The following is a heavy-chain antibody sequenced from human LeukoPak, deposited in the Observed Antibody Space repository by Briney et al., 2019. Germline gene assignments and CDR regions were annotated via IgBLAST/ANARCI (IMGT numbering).Heavy chain of an antibody. D-gene: IGHD3-3*01. Sequence: SETLSLTCADYGGSSGGYYWSWIRQPPGKGLEWIGSIYYSGSTYYNPSLKSRVTISVDTSKNHFSLRLTSVTAADTAVYYCVSTAYNDFWSGRPGYFDYWGQGALVTVSS. CDR3: VSTAYNDFWSGRPGYFDY. CDR2: IYYSGST. CDR1: GGSSGGYY. J-gene: IGHJ4*02. V-gene: IGHV4-34*01.